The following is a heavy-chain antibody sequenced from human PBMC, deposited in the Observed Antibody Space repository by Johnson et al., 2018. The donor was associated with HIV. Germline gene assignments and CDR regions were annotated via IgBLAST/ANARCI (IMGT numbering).Heavy chain of an antibody. CDR2: ISNDGSNK. J-gene: IGHJ3*02. D-gene: IGHD6-19*01. CDR3: ARGGRQGLADAFDI. Sequence: QVQLVESGGGVVQPGRSLRVSCAASGFIFSSYAMHWVRQAPGKGLEWVAVISNDGSNKYYADSVKGRFTISRDNSKNTLYLQMNSLRAEDTAVYYCARGGRQGLADAFDIWGQGTMVTVSS. V-gene: IGHV3-30-3*01. CDR1: GFIFSSYA.